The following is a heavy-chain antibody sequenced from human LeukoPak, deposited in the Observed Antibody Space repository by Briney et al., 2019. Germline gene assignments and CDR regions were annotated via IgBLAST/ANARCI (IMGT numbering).Heavy chain of an antibody. J-gene: IGHJ4*02. D-gene: IGHD6-19*01. CDR1: GYTFTSYD. CDR2: MNPNSGNT. CDR3: AKVVKWLDTYYFDY. Sequence: ASVKVSCKASGYTFTSYDINWVRQATGQGLEWMGWMNPNSGNTGYAQKLQGRVTMTTDTSTSTAYMELRSLRSDDTAVYYCAKVVKWLDTYYFDYWGQGTLVTVSS. V-gene: IGHV1-8*01.